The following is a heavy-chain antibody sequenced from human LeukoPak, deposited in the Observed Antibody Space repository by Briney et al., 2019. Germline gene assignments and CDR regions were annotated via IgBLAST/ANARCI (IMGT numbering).Heavy chain of an antibody. CDR3: ATTYCSSTSCPDAFDI. D-gene: IGHD2-2*01. Sequence: VASVKVSCKASGGTFSSYAISWVRQAPGQGLEWMGRIIPILGIANYAQKFQGRVTITADKSTSTAYMELSSLRSEDTAVCYCATTYCSSTSCPDAFDIWGQGTMVTVSS. V-gene: IGHV1-69*04. CDR2: IIPILGIA. CDR1: GGTFSSYA. J-gene: IGHJ3*02.